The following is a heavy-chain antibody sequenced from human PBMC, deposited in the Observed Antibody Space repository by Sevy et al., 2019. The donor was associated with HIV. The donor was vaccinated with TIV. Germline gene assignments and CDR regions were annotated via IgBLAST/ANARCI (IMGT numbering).Heavy chain of an antibody. J-gene: IGHJ4*02. D-gene: IGHD6-19*01. Sequence: ASVKVSCEASGVTFTTSGISWVRHVPGQGLEWMGGIIPILGTTNYARKFQDRVTITADESTSTAYMELSSLRSEDTAVYYCARGGGNGWYYFDYWGQETLVTVSS. CDR2: IIPILGTT. CDR1: GVTFTTSG. V-gene: IGHV1-69*13. CDR3: ARGGGNGWYYFDY.